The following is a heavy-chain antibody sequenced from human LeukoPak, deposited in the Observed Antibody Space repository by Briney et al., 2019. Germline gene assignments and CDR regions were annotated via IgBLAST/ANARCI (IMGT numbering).Heavy chain of an antibody. CDR1: GFTFSNYV. J-gene: IGHJ4*02. D-gene: IGHD5-12*01. CDR2: ITSNSGSI. Sequence: AGGSLRLSCAASGFTFSNYVMNWVRQAPGKGLEWVSSITSNSGSIYDADSVKGRFTISRDNAKNSLYLQMNSLRPEDTAIYYCARDGLSGYEGFDYWGQGTLVTVSS. V-gene: IGHV3-21*01. CDR3: ARDGLSGYEGFDY.